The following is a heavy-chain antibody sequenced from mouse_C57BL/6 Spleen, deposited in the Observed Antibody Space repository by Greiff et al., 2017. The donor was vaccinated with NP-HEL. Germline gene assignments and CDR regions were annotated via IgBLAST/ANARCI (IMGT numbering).Heavy chain of an antibody. CDR3: ARGPPRYYGSSYPFAY. D-gene: IGHD1-1*01. Sequence: VQLQQSGAELVKPGASVKISCKASGYAFSSYWMNWVKQRPGKGLEWIGQIYPGDGDTNYNGKFKGKATLTADKSSSTAYMQLSSLTSEDSAVYFCARGPPRYYGSSYPFAYWGQGTLVTVSA. V-gene: IGHV1-80*01. CDR2: IYPGDGDT. J-gene: IGHJ3*01. CDR1: GYAFSSYW.